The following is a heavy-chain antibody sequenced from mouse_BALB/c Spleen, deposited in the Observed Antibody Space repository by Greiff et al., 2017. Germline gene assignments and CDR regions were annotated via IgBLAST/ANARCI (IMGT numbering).Heavy chain of an antibody. CDR3: ARHDGYPPDY. V-gene: IGHV5-6*01. Sequence: EVKLMESGGDLVKPGGSLKLSCAASGFTFSSYGMSWVRQTPDKRLEWVATISSGGSYTYYPDSVKGRFTISRDNAKNTLYLQMSSLKSEDTAMYYCARHDGYPPDYWGQGTTLTVSS. CDR2: ISSGGSYT. CDR1: GFTFSSYG. J-gene: IGHJ2*01. D-gene: IGHD2-3*01.